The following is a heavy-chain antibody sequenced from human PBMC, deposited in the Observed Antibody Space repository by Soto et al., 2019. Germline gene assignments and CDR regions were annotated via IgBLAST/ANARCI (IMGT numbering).Heavy chain of an antibody. CDR2: INHSGST. CDR3: ARTDDSTWD. Sequence: TCAVYGGSFSGYYWSWIRQPPGKGLEWIGEINHSGSTNYNPSLKSRVTISVDTSKNQFSLKLSSVTAADTAVYYCARTDDSTWDWGQGTLVTVSS. D-gene: IGHD3-22*01. CDR1: GGSFSGYY. J-gene: IGHJ4*02. V-gene: IGHV4-34*01.